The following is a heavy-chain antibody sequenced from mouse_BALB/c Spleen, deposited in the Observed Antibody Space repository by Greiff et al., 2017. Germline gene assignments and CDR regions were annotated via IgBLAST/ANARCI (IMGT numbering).Heavy chain of an antibody. CDR3: AREGYGNYEDAMDY. J-gene: IGHJ4*01. D-gene: IGHD2-10*02. Sequence: EVQLVESGGGLVKPGGSLKLSCAASGFTFSSYAMSWVRQTPEKRLEWVASISSGGSTYYPDSVKGRFTISRDNAKNTLYLQMSSLKSEDTAMYYCAREGYGNYEDAMDYWGQGTSVTVSS. CDR1: GFTFSSYA. V-gene: IGHV5-6-5*01. CDR2: ISSGGST.